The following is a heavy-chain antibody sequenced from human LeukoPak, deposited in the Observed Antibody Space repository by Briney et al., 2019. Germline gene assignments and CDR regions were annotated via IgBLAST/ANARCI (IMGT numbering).Heavy chain of an antibody. J-gene: IGHJ5*02. V-gene: IGHV4-61*02. Sequence: SETLSLTCTVSGGSISSGSYYWSWIRQPAGKGLEWIGRIYTSGSTNYNPSLKSRVTISVDTSKNQFSLELSSVTAADTAVYYCARDHAYSRRFDPWGQGTLVTVSS. CDR2: IYTSGST. D-gene: IGHD2-21*01. CDR3: ARDHAYSRRFDP. CDR1: GGSISSGSYY.